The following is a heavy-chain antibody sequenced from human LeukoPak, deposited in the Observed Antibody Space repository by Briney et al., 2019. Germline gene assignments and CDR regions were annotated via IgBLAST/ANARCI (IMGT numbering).Heavy chain of an antibody. J-gene: IGHJ4*02. D-gene: IGHD5-24*01. V-gene: IGHV1-46*01. CDR1: GYSFTTYY. CDR3: AREMAATFRTFDY. Sequence: ASVKVSCKASGYSFTTYYMHWVRQAPGQGLEWMGIINPSGGTTTYAQKFQGRVTMTRDTSTSTVYMELSGLRSEDTAVYYCAREMAATFRTFDYWGQGTLVTVSS. CDR2: INPSGGTT.